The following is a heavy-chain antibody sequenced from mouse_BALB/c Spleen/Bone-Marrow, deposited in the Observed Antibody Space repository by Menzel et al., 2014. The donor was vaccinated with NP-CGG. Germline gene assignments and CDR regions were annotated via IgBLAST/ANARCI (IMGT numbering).Heavy chain of an antibody. Sequence: TSVKISCKASGYTFTNYWLGWVKQRPGHGLEWIGDIYPGGGYTNYNEKFKGKATLTADTSSSTAYMQLSSLTSEDSAVYFCAREVRRYFDVWGAGTTVTVSS. CDR1: GYTFTNYW. CDR2: IYPGGGYT. V-gene: IGHV1-63*02. J-gene: IGHJ1*01. D-gene: IGHD2-14*01. CDR3: AREVRRYFDV.